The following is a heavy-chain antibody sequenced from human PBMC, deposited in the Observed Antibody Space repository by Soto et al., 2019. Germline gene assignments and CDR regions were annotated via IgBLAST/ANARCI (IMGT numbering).Heavy chain of an antibody. J-gene: IGHJ5*01. CDR2: VSSDGNNK. D-gene: IGHD2-2*01. Sequence: PGGSLRLSCVASGFSFSNYGMHWVRQAPGKGLEWVAFVSSDGNNKYYAESVKGRFTISRDNAKNTLYLQVDRLTVDDTAVYYCAKDRVIQLLPIWPDSWGQGTLVTVSS. CDR1: GFSFSNYG. V-gene: IGHV3-30*18. CDR3: AKDRVIQLLPIWPDS.